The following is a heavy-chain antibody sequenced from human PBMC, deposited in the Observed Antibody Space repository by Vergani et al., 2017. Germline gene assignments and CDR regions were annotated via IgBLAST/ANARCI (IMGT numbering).Heavy chain of an antibody. V-gene: IGHV1-8*01. CDR1: GYTFTSYD. CDR3: ARDRYNWNPRLFDY. J-gene: IGHJ4*02. D-gene: IGHD1-20*01. CDR2: MNPNSGNT. Sequence: QVQLVQSGAEVKKPGASVKVSCKASGYTFTSYDINWVRQATGQGLEWMGWMNPNSGNTGYAQKFQGRVTMTRDTSISTAYMELSRLRSDDTAVYYCARDRYNWNPRLFDYWGQGTLVTVSS.